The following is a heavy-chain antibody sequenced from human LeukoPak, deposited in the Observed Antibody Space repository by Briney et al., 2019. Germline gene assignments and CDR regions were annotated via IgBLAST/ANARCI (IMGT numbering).Heavy chain of an antibody. CDR2: INHRGST. CDR1: GGSFSGYY. CDR3: ARSVGYCSSTSCYARFYYYYYYMDV. V-gene: IGHV4-34*01. Sequence: PSETLSLTCAVYGGSFSGYYWSWIRQPPGKGLEWIGEINHRGSTNYNPSLKSRVTISVDTSKNQFSLKLSSVTAADTAVYYCARSVGYCSSTSCYARFYYYYYYMDVWGKGTTVTVSS. J-gene: IGHJ6*03. D-gene: IGHD2-2*01.